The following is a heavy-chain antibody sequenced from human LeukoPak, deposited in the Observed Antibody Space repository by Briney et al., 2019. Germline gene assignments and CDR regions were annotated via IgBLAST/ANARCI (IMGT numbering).Heavy chain of an antibody. J-gene: IGHJ5*02. D-gene: IGHD2-2*01. CDR3: ARETDIVVVPASAGWFDP. Sequence: PSETQSLTCAVYGGSFSGYYWSWIRQPPGKGLEWIGEINHSGSTNYNPSLKSRVTISVDTSKNQSSLKLSSVTAADTAVYYCARETDIVVVPASAGWFDPWGQGTLVTVSS. CDR2: INHSGST. CDR1: GGSFSGYY. V-gene: IGHV4-34*01.